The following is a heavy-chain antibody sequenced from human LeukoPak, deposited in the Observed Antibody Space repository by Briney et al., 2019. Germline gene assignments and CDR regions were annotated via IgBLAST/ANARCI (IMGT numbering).Heavy chain of an antibody. Sequence: ASVKVSCKTSGYTFTSYYMHWVRQAPGQGLEWMGIINPSGGSTSYAQKFQGRVTMTRDTSTSTVYMELSSLRSEDTAVYYCASRIRYCSGGSCCSGFDYWGQGTLVTVSS. CDR2: INPSGGST. D-gene: IGHD2-15*01. CDR3: ASRIRYCSGGSCCSGFDY. V-gene: IGHV1-46*01. CDR1: GYTFTSYY. J-gene: IGHJ4*02.